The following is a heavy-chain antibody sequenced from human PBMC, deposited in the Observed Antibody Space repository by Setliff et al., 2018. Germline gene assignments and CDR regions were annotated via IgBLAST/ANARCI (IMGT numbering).Heavy chain of an antibody. D-gene: IGHD3-16*01. CDR3: ARDGGEY. J-gene: IGHJ4*02. CDR2: IYHGGNI. Sequence: SETLSLTCTVSGGSISRGYYWGWIRQAPGKGLEFIGSIYHGGNIVYNPSLESRVTISADTSKNQFSLTLTSVTAADTAVYYCARDGGEYWGQGTLVTVSS. V-gene: IGHV4-38-2*02. CDR1: GGSISRGYY.